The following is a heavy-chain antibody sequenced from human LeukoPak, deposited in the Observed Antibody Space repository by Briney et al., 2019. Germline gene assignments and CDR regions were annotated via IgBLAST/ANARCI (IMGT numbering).Heavy chain of an antibody. CDR1: GFTFSSYS. D-gene: IGHD1-26*01. Sequence: GGSLRLSCAASGFTFSSYSMNWVRQAPGKGLEWVSSISSSSYYIYYADSVKGRLTISRDNAKNSLYLQMNSLRADDTAVYYCVKDSPPRYSGSPPAYWGQGTLVTVSS. J-gene: IGHJ4*02. V-gene: IGHV3-21*04. CDR2: ISSSSYYI. CDR3: VKDSPPRYSGSPPAY.